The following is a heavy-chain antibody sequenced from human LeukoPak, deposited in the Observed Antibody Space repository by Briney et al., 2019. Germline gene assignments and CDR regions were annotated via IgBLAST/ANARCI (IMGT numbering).Heavy chain of an antibody. V-gene: IGHV3-21*01. CDR3: ESGQTSITATFDY. CDR2: ISSSSSYI. Sequence: PGGSLRLSCAASGFTFSSYSKNWVRQAPGKGPEWVSYISSSSSYIYYADSVKGRFSISRDNAKNSLYLQMNSLRAEDTAVYYCESGQTSITATFDYWGQGTLVTVSS. D-gene: IGHD1-7*01. J-gene: IGHJ4*02. CDR1: GFTFSSYS.